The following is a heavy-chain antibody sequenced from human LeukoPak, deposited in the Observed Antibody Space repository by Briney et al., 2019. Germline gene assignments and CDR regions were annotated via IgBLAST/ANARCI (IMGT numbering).Heavy chain of an antibody. Sequence: GGSLRLSCTASGFTLRNYWMHWVRQVPGKRLVWVSRISGDGSVTNYADSVQGRFTISRDNTKNILYLQINSLRSEDTAVYYCARYSSSSGGASYYLDYWGHGTLVTVSS. CDR2: ISGDGSVT. D-gene: IGHD6-6*01. J-gene: IGHJ4*01. CDR1: GFTLRNYW. CDR3: ARYSSSSGGASYYLDY. V-gene: IGHV3-74*01.